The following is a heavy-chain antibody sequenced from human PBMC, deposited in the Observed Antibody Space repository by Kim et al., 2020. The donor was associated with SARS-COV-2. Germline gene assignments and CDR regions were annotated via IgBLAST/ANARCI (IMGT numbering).Heavy chain of an antibody. Sequence: GSAQKFQGRVTMTRNTSISTTYMGLSSLRSEDTAVYYCARAGYRRSYVDYWGQGTLVTVSS. D-gene: IGHD2-15*01. CDR3: ARAGYRRSYVDY. J-gene: IGHJ4*02. V-gene: IGHV1-8*01.